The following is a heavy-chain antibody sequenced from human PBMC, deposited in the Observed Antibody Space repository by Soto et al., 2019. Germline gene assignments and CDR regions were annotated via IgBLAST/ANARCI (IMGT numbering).Heavy chain of an antibody. Sequence: QLQLQESGSGLVKASQTLSLTCGVSGGFIGSGGYSWNWIRQPPGKDLEWIGNIFHSGSAHYDPSPKSRLTISVDKSKNQFSLELSSVTAADTAVYYCARAQWDYASWTGRLWGALDIWGQGTMVIVSS. CDR1: GGFIGSGGYS. D-gene: IGHD2-2*01. J-gene: IGHJ3*02. V-gene: IGHV4-30-2*01. CDR3: ARAQWDYASWTGRLWGALDI. CDR2: IFHSGSA.